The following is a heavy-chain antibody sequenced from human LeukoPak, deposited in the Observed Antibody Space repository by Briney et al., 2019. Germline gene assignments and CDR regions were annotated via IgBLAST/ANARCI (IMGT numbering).Heavy chain of an antibody. CDR3: ANLAGKLVIVDY. D-gene: IGHD6-13*01. Sequence: GGYLRLSCAASGFTFSSYAMSWVRQAPGKRLEWVSAISGSGGSTYYADSVKGRFTISRDNSKNTLYLQMNSLRAEDTAVYYCANLAGKLVIVDYWGQGTLVTVSS. V-gene: IGHV3-23*01. J-gene: IGHJ4*02. CDR1: GFTFSSYA. CDR2: ISGSGGST.